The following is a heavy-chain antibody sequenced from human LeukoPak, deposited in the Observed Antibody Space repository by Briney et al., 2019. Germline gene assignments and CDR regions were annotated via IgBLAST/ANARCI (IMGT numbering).Heavy chain of an antibody. CDR3: ARDYTMVRGVN. V-gene: IGHV3-23*01. Sequence: GGSLRLSCAASGFTFSSYAMSCVRQAPGKGLEWVSAISGSGGSTYYADSVKGRFTISRGNSKNTLYLQMNSLRAEDTAVYYCARDYTMVRGVNWGQGTLVTVSS. D-gene: IGHD3-10*01. CDR1: GFTFSSYA. J-gene: IGHJ4*02. CDR2: ISGSGGST.